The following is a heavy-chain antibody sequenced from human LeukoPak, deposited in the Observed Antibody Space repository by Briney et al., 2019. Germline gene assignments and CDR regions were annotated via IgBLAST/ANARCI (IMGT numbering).Heavy chain of an antibody. D-gene: IGHD2-21*01. CDR2: IKQDGSEK. V-gene: IGHV3-7*01. CDR3: ARDPPYSV. Sequence: GGSLRLSCAASGFTFSSYSMSWVRQAPGKGLEWVANIKQDGSEKYYVDSVKGRFTISRDNAKNSLYLQMNSLRAEDTAVYYCARDPPYSVWGQGTLVTVSS. CDR1: GFTFSSYS. J-gene: IGHJ4*02.